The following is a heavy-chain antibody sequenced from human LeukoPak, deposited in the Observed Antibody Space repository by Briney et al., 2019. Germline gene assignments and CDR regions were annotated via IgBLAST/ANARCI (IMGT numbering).Heavy chain of an antibody. D-gene: IGHD3-10*01. CDR1: GYTFTGYY. Sequence: GASVKVSCQASGYTFTGYYIHWVRQAPGQGSEWMGWINPHSGATNYAQKFQGRVTMTRDTSISTAFMELSSLRSDDTAMYYCSRDLLMYYSGSGESTWGQGTQVTVSS. CDR2: INPHSGAT. V-gene: IGHV1-2*02. J-gene: IGHJ5*02. CDR3: SRDLLMYYSGSGEST.